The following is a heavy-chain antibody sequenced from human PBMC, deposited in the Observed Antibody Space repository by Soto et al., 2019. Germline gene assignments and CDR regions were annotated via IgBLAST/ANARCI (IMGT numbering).Heavy chain of an antibody. D-gene: IGHD4-17*01. CDR3: ASSTTVTMAFDD. J-gene: IGHJ4*02. V-gene: IGHV4-59*04. CDR2: IYYSENI. CDR1: GGSISSYY. Sequence: SETLSLTCTVSGGSISSYYWSWIRHPPGKGLEWIGNIYYSENIYYNPSLKSRVTISVDTSKSQFSLNLSSVTAADTAVYYCASSTTVTMAFDDWGQGTLVTVSS.